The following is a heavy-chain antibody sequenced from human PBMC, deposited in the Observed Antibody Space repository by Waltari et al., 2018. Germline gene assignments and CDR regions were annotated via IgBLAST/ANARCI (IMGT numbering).Heavy chain of an antibody. J-gene: IGHJ4*02. Sequence: QVQLQESGPGRVKPSETLSLTCTVSGGSIRGYYWSWIRQPPGKGLEWIGYIYSSGDTNYNPSLRTRLTISLGASQRQFSLKLTYVTAADTAVYYCARSPPSWSYYFDYWGQGSLVTVSS. D-gene: IGHD2-8*02. V-gene: IGHV4-59*01. CDR1: GGSIRGYY. CDR2: IYSSGDT. CDR3: ARSPPSWSYYFDY.